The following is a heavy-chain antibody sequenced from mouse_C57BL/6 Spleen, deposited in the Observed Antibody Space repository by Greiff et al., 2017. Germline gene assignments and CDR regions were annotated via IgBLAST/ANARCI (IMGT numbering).Heavy chain of an antibody. J-gene: IGHJ2*01. CDR2: IYPSDSET. CDR1: GYTFPSYW. Sequence: VQLQQPGAELVRPGSSVKLSCKASGYTFPSYWMDWVKQRPGQGLEWIGNIYPSDSETHYNQKFKDKATLTVDKSSSTAYMQLSSLTSEDSSVYYCARGANSYFDYWGQGTTLTVSS. D-gene: IGHD3-1*01. CDR3: ARGANSYFDY. V-gene: IGHV1-61*01.